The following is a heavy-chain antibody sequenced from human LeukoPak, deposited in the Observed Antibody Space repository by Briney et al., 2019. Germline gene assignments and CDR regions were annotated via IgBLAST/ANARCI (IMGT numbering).Heavy chain of an antibody. V-gene: IGHV3-23*01. J-gene: IGHJ4*02. Sequence: GGSLRLSRAASGFTFSSYAMSWVRQAPGKGLEWASAISGSGGSTYYADSVKGRFTISRDNSKNTLYLQMNSLRAEDTAVYYCAKEIVVVPAANTDYWGQGTLVTVSS. CDR1: GFTFSSYA. CDR2: ISGSGGST. CDR3: AKEIVVVPAANTDY. D-gene: IGHD2-2*01.